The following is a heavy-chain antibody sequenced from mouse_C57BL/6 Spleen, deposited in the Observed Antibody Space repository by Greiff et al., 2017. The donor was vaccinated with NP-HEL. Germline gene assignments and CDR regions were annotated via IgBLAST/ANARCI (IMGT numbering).Heavy chain of an antibody. CDR2: INPNYGTT. Sequence: EVKLMESGPELVKPGASVKISCKASGYSFTDYNMNWVKQSNGKSLEWIGVINPNYGTTSYNQKFKGKATLTVDQSSSTAYMQLNSLTSEDSAVYYCARSGRPPWYFDVWGTGTTVTVSS. V-gene: IGHV1-39*01. CDR3: ARSGRPPWYFDV. J-gene: IGHJ1*03. D-gene: IGHD1-1*01. CDR1: GYSFTDYN.